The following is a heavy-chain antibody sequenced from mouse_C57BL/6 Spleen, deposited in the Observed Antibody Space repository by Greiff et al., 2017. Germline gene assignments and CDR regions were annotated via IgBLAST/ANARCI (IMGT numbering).Heavy chain of an antibody. V-gene: IGHV5-4*01. CDR2: ISDGGSYT. CDR3: ARKSSWFAY. CDR1: GFTFSSYA. J-gene: IGHJ3*01. Sequence: EVHLVESGGGLVKPGGSLKLSCAASGFTFSSYAMSWVRQTPEKRLEWVATISDGGSYTYYPDNVKGRFTISRDNAKNNLYLQLSHLKSEDAAMYCCARKSSWFAYWGQGTLVTVSA.